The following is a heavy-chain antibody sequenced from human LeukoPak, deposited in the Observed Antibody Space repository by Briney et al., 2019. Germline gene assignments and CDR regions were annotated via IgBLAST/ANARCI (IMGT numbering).Heavy chain of an antibody. D-gene: IGHD3-22*01. Sequence: SETLSLTCTVSGGSISSSSYFWGWLRQPPGKGLEWIGSIYYSGSTYYNPSLKSRVTISVDTSKNQFSLKLSSVTAADTAVYYCGRWDSSGYYGGGYSDYWGQGTLVTVSS. CDR1: GGSISSSSYF. J-gene: IGHJ4*02. CDR2: IYYSGST. V-gene: IGHV4-39*01. CDR3: GRWDSSGYYGGGYSDY.